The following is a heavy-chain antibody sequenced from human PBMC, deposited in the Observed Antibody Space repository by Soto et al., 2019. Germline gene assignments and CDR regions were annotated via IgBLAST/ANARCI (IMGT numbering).Heavy chain of an antibody. CDR3: ARDENYFDF. CDR1: GYSISSGSY. J-gene: IGHJ4*02. CDR2: IYHSGST. V-gene: IGHV4-38-2*02. Sequence: PSETLSLTCAVSGYSISSGSYWGWIRQPPGKGLEWIGSIYHSGSTSYNPSLKSRVTISADTSKNQFSLKLTSVTATDTAVYYCARDENYFDFWGQGTLVTVSS.